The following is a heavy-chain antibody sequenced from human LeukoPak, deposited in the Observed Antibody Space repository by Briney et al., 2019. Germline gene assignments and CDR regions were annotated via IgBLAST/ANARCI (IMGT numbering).Heavy chain of an antibody. D-gene: IGHD3-22*01. CDR2: INHSGST. Sequence: GSLRLSCAASGFTFSSYAMNWVRQPPGKGLEWIVEINHSGSTKNSPSLKSRVTISVDTSKNQFSLKLRSVTAADTAVYYCARGANYYDSSGYSATFDYWGQGTLVTVSS. J-gene: IGHJ4*02. CDR1: GFTFSSYA. CDR3: ARGANYYDSSGYSATFDY. V-gene: IGHV4-34*01.